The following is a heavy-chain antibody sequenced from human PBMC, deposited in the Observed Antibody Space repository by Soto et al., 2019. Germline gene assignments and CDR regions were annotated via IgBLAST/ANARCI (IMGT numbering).Heavy chain of an antibody. CDR1: GGSVSSNDFS. CDR2: IYSNDDT. CDR3: ARLNGFCDGTKCRGYYGMDV. J-gene: IGHJ6*02. D-gene: IGHD2-2*03. V-gene: IGHV4-39*01. Sequence: QLQLQESGPGLVKPSETLSLTCAVSGGSVSSNDFSWGWVRQSPETGLEWIATIYSNDDTHYNPSILSRVTISVDTSKNEFSLRLNSVTAADTAVYYCARLNGFCDGTKCRGYYGMDVWGRGTTVTVSS.